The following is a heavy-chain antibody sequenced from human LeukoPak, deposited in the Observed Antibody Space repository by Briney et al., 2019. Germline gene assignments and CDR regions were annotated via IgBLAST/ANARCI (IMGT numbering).Heavy chain of an antibody. Sequence: SETPSLTCTVSGGSISSYYWSWIRQPAGKGLEWIGRIYTSGSTNYNPSLKSRVTMSVDTSKNQFSLKLSSVTAADTAVYYCAKYRGYSSSLGAFDIWGQGTMVTASS. CDR3: AKYRGYSSSLGAFDI. V-gene: IGHV4-4*07. CDR1: GGSISSYY. J-gene: IGHJ3*02. CDR2: IYTSGST. D-gene: IGHD6-13*01.